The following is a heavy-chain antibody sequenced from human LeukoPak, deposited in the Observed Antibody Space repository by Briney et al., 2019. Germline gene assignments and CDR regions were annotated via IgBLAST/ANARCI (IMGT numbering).Heavy chain of an antibody. Sequence: PGGSLRLSCAASGFTFSSYSMNWVRQAPGKGLEWVSYISSSSSTIYYADSVKGRFTISRDNAKNSLYLQMNSLRAEVTAVYYCAREGRWFEFDYWGQGTLVTVSS. J-gene: IGHJ4*02. CDR1: GFTFSSYS. D-gene: IGHD3-10*01. CDR2: ISSSSSTI. CDR3: AREGRWFEFDY. V-gene: IGHV3-48*01.